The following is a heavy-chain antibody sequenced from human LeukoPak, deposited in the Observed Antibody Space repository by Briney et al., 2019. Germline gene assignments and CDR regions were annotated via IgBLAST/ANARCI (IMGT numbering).Heavy chain of an antibody. CDR1: GFTFSSYS. Sequence: GGSLRLSCAASGFTFSSYSMNWVRQAPGKGLEWVAVISYDVGKKYYADSVKGRFTISRDNSKNTLYLQMNSLRAEDTAVYYCAKDDYYDTSGYRDWGQGTLGTVSA. V-gene: IGHV3-30*18. CDR2: ISYDVGKK. J-gene: IGHJ4*02. CDR3: AKDDYYDTSGYRD. D-gene: IGHD3-22*01.